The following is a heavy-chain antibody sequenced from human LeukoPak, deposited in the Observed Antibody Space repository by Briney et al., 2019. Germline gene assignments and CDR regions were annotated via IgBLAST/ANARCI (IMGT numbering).Heavy chain of an antibody. CDR3: ARVHYYYYGMDV. V-gene: IGHV4-39*07. CDR1: GGSISSSRYY. J-gene: IGHJ6*02. Sequence: PSETLSLTCTVSGGSISSSRYYWGWIRQPPGKGLEWIGSIYYSGSTYYNPSLKSRVTISVDTSKNQFSLKLSSVTAADTAVYYCARVHYYYYGMDVWGQGTTVTVSS. CDR2: IYYSGST.